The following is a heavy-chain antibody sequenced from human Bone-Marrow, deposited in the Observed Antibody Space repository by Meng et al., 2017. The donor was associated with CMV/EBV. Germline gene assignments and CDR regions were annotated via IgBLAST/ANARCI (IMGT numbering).Heavy chain of an antibody. J-gene: IGHJ4*02. Sequence: GGSLRLSCTASGFTFGDYAMSWVRQAPGKGLEWVSAISGSGGSTYYADSVKGRFTISRDNSKNTLYLQMNSLRAEDTAVYYCAKVFRRGYCSGGSCYFFDYWGQGTLVTVSS. V-gene: IGHV3-23*01. D-gene: IGHD2-15*01. CDR1: GFTFGDYA. CDR2: ISGSGGST. CDR3: AKVFRRGYCSGGSCYFFDY.